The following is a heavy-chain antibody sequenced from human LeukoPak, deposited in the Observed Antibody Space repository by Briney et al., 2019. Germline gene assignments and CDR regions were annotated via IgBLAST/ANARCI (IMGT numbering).Heavy chain of an antibody. Sequence: PGGSLRLSCAASGFTFSSYAMNWVRQAPGKGLEWVSYISSSSSSIYYADSVKGRFTISRDNAKNSLYLQMNSLRAEDTAVYYCARSDWRGYYYGPPLDIWGQGTMVTVSS. CDR3: ARSDWRGYYYGPPLDI. CDR2: ISSSSSSI. CDR1: GFTFSSYA. D-gene: IGHD3-22*01. V-gene: IGHV3-48*01. J-gene: IGHJ3*02.